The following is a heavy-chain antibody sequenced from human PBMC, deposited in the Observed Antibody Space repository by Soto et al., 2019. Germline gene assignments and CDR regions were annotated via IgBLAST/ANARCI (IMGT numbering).Heavy chain of an antibody. V-gene: IGHV3-23*01. CDR3: FFFLMIRRPPRSTLFPYTTPSDL. CDR2: ISGSGGST. D-gene: IGHD4-17*01. Sequence: EWVSAISGSGGSTYYADSVKGRFTISRDNSKNTLYLQMNRLRAEDTAVYYFFFFLMIRRPPRSTLFPYTTPSDL. J-gene: IGHJ2*01.